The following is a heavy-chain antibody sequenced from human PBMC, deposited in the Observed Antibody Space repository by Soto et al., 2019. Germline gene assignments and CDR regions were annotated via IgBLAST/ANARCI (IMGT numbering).Heavy chain of an antibody. Sequence: ASAKVSCKASGYAFTSYGISWVRQAPGQGLEWMGWISAYNGNTNYAQKLQGRVTMTTDTSTSTAYMELRSLRSDDTAVYYCAREYDFWSGNNWFDPWGQGTLVTVS. J-gene: IGHJ5*02. CDR1: GYAFTSYG. V-gene: IGHV1-18*01. D-gene: IGHD3-3*01. CDR3: AREYDFWSGNNWFDP. CDR2: ISAYNGNT.